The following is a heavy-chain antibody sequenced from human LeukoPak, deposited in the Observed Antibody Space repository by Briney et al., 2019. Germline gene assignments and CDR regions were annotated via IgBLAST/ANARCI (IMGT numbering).Heavy chain of an antibody. J-gene: IGHJ3*02. CDR2: IYYSGST. CDR1: GGSFNGYY. Sequence: SETLSLTCAVFGGSFNGYYWSWIRQPPGKGLEWIGYIYYSGSTNYNPSLKSRVTISVDTSKNQFSLKLSSVTAADTAVYYCARDKGSSWYDAFDIWGQGTMVTVSS. V-gene: IGHV4-59*01. CDR3: ARDKGSSWYDAFDI. D-gene: IGHD6-13*01.